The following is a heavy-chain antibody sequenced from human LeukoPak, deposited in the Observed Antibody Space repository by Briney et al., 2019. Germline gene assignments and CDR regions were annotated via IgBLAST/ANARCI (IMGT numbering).Heavy chain of an antibody. CDR1: GYTFTSYG. CDR2: ISAYNGNT. J-gene: IGHJ6*02. CDR3: ARYSSSWYYYYCGMDV. D-gene: IGHD6-13*01. V-gene: IGHV1-18*01. Sequence: ASVKVSCKASGYTFTSYGISWVRQAPGQGLEWMGWISAYNGNTNYAQKLQGRVTMTTDTSTSTAYMELRSLRSDDTAVYYCARYSSSWYYYYCGMDVWGQGTTVTVSS.